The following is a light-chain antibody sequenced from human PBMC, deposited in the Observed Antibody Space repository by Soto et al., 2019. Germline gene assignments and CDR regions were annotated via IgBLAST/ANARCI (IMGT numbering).Light chain of an antibody. CDR2: GTS. CDR3: QQSASSSWT. CDR1: QSVSSSY. Sequence: EIVLTQSPGTLSLSPGERATLSCRASQSVSSSYLAWYQQKPGQAPRLLIYGTSSRATAIPDRFSGSGSGTDFTLTISRLEPEDFAVYYCQQSASSSWTFGQGTKVDIK. V-gene: IGKV3-20*01. J-gene: IGKJ1*01.